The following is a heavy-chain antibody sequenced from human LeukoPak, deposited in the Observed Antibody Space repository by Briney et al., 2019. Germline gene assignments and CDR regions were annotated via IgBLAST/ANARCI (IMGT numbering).Heavy chain of an antibody. D-gene: IGHD2-15*01. Sequence: GGSLRLSCAASGFTFSNYAMGWVRQAPGKGLEWVSAISGSGGSTYYADSVKGRFTISRDNSKNTLYLKMNSLRAEDTAVYYCAKDDNCSGGSCYYYFDYWGQGTLVTVSS. CDR3: AKDDNCSGGSCYYYFDY. V-gene: IGHV3-23*01. CDR2: ISGSGGST. J-gene: IGHJ4*02. CDR1: GFTFSNYA.